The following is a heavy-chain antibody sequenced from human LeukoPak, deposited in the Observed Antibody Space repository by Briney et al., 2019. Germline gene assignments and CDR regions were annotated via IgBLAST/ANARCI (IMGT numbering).Heavy chain of an antibody. V-gene: IGHV3-33*01. CDR1: GFTFSSYG. CDR3: AGYVLGDAFGV. Sequence: PGGSLRLSCAASGFTFSSYGMHWVRQAPGKGLEWVAVIWHYGSNKYYADSVKGRFALSRDNSKNTLYLQMNSLRAEDTAVYYCAGYVLGDAFGVWGQGTMVTVSS. J-gene: IGHJ3*01. D-gene: IGHD3-3*02. CDR2: IWHYGSNK.